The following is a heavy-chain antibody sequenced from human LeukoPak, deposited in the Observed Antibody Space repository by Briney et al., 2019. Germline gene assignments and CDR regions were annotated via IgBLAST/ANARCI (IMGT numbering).Heavy chain of an antibody. CDR3: ARGTLEEIFDY. CDR2: IYYSGST. D-gene: IGHD1-1*01. V-gene: IGHV4-39*01. CDR1: GGSISSSSYY. Sequence: SETLSLTCTVSGGSISSSSYYWGWIRQPPGKGLEWIGSIYYSGSTYYNPSLKSRVTISVDTSKNQFSLKLSSVTAADTAVYYCARGTLEEIFDYWGQGTLVTVSS. J-gene: IGHJ4*02.